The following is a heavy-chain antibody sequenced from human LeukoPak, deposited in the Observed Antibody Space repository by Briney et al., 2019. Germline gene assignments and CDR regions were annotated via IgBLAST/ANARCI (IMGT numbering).Heavy chain of an antibody. Sequence: GASVKASCKASGYTFTSYGISWVRQAPGQGLEWMGWISAYNGNTNYAQKLQGRVTMTTDTSTSTAYMELRSLRSDDTAVYYCAREGISGWYRARYFDLWGRGTLVTVSS. CDR3: AREGISGWYRARYFDL. D-gene: IGHD6-19*01. V-gene: IGHV1-18*01. CDR2: ISAYNGNT. J-gene: IGHJ2*01. CDR1: GYTFTSYG.